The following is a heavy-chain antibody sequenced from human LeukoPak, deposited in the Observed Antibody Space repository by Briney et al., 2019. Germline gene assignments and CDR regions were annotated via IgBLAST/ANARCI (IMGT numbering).Heavy chain of an antibody. V-gene: IGHV3-64D*06. D-gene: IGHD3-10*01. CDR2: ISSSGGST. CDR3: VKDSSSGSYFDY. J-gene: IGHJ4*02. Sequence: GGSLRLSCSASGFTFSRYAVHCVREARGRGVEYVSAISSSGGSTYYADSVKGRFTTSRDNSRNTLHLQMSSLRVEDTAVYYCVKDSSSGSYFDYWGQGTLVT. CDR1: GFTFSRYA.